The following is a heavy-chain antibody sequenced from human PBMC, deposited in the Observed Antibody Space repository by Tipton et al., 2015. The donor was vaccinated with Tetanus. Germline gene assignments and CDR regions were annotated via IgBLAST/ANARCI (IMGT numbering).Heavy chain of an antibody. Sequence: LRLSCGVSDGSFNAYYWSWIRQTPGKGLEWIGEVNQSGSTKYNPSFNSRAAISADTSKSQFSLRVRSVTAADTAVYYCARGRTMSGVVAPFDLWGQGTQVTVSS. CDR3: ARGRTMSGVVAPFDL. V-gene: IGHV4-34*01. J-gene: IGHJ4*02. CDR1: DGSFNAYY. CDR2: VNQSGST. D-gene: IGHD3-3*01.